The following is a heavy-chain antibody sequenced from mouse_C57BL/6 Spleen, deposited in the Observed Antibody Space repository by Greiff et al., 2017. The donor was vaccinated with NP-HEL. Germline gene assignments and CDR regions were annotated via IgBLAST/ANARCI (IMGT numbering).Heavy chain of an antibody. CDR2: ISSGGDYI. J-gene: IGHJ4*01. V-gene: IGHV5-9-1*02. Sequence: DVMLVESGEGLVKPGGSLKLSCAASGFTFSSYAMSWVRQTPEKRLEWVAYISSGGDYIYYADTVKGRFTISRDNARNTLYLQMRSLKSEDTAMYYCTRDQISYAMDYWGQGTSVTVSS. CDR1: GFTFSSYA. CDR3: TRDQISYAMDY.